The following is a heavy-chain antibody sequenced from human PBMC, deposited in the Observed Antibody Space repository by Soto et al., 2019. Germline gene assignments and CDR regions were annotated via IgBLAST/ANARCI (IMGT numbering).Heavy chain of an antibody. CDR3: ARDQRQQLVEFDY. D-gene: IGHD6-13*01. CDR1: GFTFSDYY. J-gene: IGHJ4*02. V-gene: IGHV3-11*04. CDR2: ISSSGSTI. Sequence: GGSLRLSCAASGFTFSDYYMSWIHQAPGKGLEWVSYISSSGSTIYYADSVKGRFTISRDNAKNSLYLQMNSLRAEDTAVYYCARDQRQQLVEFDYWGQGTLVTVSS.